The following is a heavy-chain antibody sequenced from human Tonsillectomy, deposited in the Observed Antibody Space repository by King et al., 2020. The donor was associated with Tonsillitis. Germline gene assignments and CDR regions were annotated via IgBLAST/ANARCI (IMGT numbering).Heavy chain of an antibody. Sequence: TLKESGPTLVKPTQTLTLTCTFSGFSLSTSGVGVGWIRQPPGKALDWLALIYWNDDKRYSPSLKSRLTITKDTSKNQVVLTMTNMDPVDTATYYCAHRLKTLGPLDYWGQGTLVTVSS. CDR1: GFSLSTSGVG. J-gene: IGHJ4*02. CDR3: AHRLKTLGPLDY. CDR2: IYWNDDK. D-gene: IGHD6-13*01. V-gene: IGHV2-5*01.